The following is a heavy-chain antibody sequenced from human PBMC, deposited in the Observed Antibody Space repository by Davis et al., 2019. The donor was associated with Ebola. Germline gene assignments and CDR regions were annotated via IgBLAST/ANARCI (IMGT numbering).Heavy chain of an antibody. CDR3: AREVVVVVAATPGGYYYYGMDV. CDR1: LFTFPPYY. Sequence: AASVKVSCNASLFTFPPYYMHWVRQAPGQGLEWMGIINPSGGSTSYAQKFQGRVTMTRDTSTTTVYMELSSLRSEDTAVYYCAREVVVVVAATPGGYYYYGMDVWGQGTTVTVSS. CDR2: INPSGGST. J-gene: IGHJ6*02. V-gene: IGHV1-46*01. D-gene: IGHD2-15*01.